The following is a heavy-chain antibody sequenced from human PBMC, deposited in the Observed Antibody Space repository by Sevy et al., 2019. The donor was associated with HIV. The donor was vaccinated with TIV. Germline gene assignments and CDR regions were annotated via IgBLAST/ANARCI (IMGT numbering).Heavy chain of an antibody. D-gene: IGHD1-26*01. CDR3: AKDLLQLTIKELAQDYSYGMDV. J-gene: IGHJ6*02. CDR2: TSYDGHNN. V-gene: IGHV3-30*18. CDR1: GFTFSNYG. Sequence: GGSLRLSCAASGFTFSNYGIHWVRQAPGKGLEWVAITSYDGHNNYYEDSVKGRFTISRDNSKNKLYLQMNSLKAEDTADYYCAKDLLQLTIKELAQDYSYGMDVCGQGTTVTVSS.